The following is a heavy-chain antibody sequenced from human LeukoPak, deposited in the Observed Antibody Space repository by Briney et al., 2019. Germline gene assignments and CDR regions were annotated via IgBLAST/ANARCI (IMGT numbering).Heavy chain of an antibody. CDR1: GFTFSSYA. CDR3: AKDFSWFEENQVAV. Sequence: GGSLRLSCAASGFTFSSYAMSWVRQAPGQGLEWVSAISGSGGSTYYADSVKGRFTISRDNSKNTLYLQMNSLRAEATAVYYCAKDFSWFEENQVAVWGQGTTVTVSS. CDR2: ISGSGGST. D-gene: IGHD3-10*01. J-gene: IGHJ6*02. V-gene: IGHV3-23*01.